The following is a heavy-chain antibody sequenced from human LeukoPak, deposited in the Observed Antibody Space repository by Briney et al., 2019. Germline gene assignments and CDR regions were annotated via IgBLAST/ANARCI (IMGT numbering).Heavy chain of an antibody. J-gene: IGHJ5*02. CDR2: IYYSGST. CDR1: GGSLSSGDYY. CDR3: ARASRDGYNRDWFDP. Sequence: SQTLSLTCTVSGGSLSSGDYYWRWIRQPPGKGLEGLGYIYYSGSTYYNPSLKSRVTISVDTSKNQFSLKLSSVTAADTAVYYSARASRDGYNRDWFDPWGQGTLVTVSS. D-gene: IGHD5-24*01. V-gene: IGHV4-30-4*08.